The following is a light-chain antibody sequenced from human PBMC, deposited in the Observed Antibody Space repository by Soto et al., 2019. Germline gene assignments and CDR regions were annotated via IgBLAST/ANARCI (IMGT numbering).Light chain of an antibody. J-gene: IGLJ1*01. Sequence: QSVLTQPPSASGTPGQRVTISCSGSSSNVGGNPVNWYQHVPTTAPKLLIYTITQRPSGVPDRFSGSKSGTSASLAISGLQSEDEADYYCASWDDSLNGPVFGTGTKLTV. V-gene: IGLV1-44*01. CDR2: TIT. CDR1: SSNVGGNP. CDR3: ASWDDSLNGPV.